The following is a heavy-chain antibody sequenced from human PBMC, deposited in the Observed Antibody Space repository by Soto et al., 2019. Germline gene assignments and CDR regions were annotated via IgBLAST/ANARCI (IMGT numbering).Heavy chain of an antibody. CDR1: GGSISSGGYY. D-gene: IGHD3-22*01. Sequence: PSETLSLTCTVSGGSISSGGYYWSWIRQHPGKGLEWIGYIYYSGSTYYNPSLKSRVTISVDTSKNQFSLKLSSVTAADTAVYYCARVHYYDRGTITRLFDYWGQGTLVTVSS. V-gene: IGHV4-31*03. CDR3: ARVHYYDRGTITRLFDY. J-gene: IGHJ4*02. CDR2: IYYSGST.